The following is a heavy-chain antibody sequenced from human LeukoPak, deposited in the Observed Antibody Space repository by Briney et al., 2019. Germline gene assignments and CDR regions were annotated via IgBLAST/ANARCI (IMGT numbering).Heavy chain of an antibody. CDR3: AKDRAWELRLNAFDI. V-gene: IGHV3-21*01. CDR1: GFTFSSYS. J-gene: IGHJ3*02. Sequence: PGGSLRLSCAASGFTFSSYSMNWVRQAPGKGLEWVSSISSSSSNIYYADSVKGRFTISRDNAKNSLYLQMNSLRAEDTAVYYCAKDRAWELRLNAFDIWGQGTMVTVSS. CDR2: ISSSSSNI. D-gene: IGHD1-26*01.